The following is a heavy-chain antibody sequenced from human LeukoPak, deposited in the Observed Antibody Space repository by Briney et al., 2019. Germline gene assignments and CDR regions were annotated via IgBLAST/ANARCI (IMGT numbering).Heavy chain of an antibody. Sequence: GGSLRLSCAASGFTFSDYYMSWIRQAPGKGLEWVSYISSSGSTIYYADSVKGRFTISRDNAKNSLYLQMNSLRAEDTAVYYCASLFGIGITMTDNDAFDIWGQGTMVTVSS. CDR2: ISSSGSTI. V-gene: IGHV3-11*01. D-gene: IGHD3-22*01. CDR3: ASLFGIGITMTDNDAFDI. J-gene: IGHJ3*02. CDR1: GFTFSDYY.